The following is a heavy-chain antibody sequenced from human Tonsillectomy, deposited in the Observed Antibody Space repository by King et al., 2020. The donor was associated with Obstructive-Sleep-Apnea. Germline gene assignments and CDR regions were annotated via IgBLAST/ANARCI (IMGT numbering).Heavy chain of an antibody. J-gene: IGHJ4*02. CDR3: ARDMSLQLWPTFDY. Sequence: VQLVQSGAEVKKPGSSVKVSYKASGGTFSSYAISWVRQAPGQGLEWMGGIIPIFVTANYAQKFQGRVTITADESTRTAYMALSSLRSEDTAVYYCARDMSLQLWPTFDYWGQGTLVTVSS. CDR1: GGTFSSYA. D-gene: IGHD5-18*01. V-gene: IGHV1-69*01. CDR2: IIPIFVTA.